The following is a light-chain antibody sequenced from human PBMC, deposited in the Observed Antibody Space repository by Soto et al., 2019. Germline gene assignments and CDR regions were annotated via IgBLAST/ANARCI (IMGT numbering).Light chain of an antibody. V-gene: IGKV3-11*01. CDR2: DAT. J-gene: IGKJ4*01. CDR3: QQRNFRPEIT. Sequence: EIVLTQSPATLSLSPGERATLSCRASQSVGNPLGWYQQKPGQAPSLLIFDATNRATGTPRRFSGSGSGTDFTLTISSLEPEDFAIYYCQQRNFRPEITFGGGTKVEI. CDR1: QSVGNP.